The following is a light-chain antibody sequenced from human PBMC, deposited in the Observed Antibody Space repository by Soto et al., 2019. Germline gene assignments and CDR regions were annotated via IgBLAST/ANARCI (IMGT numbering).Light chain of an antibody. Sequence: QSALTQPPSASGSPGQSVTISCTGTSSDVGGYNYVSWYHQHPGKAPKLIIYEVTKRPSGVPDRFSGSKSDNTASLTVSGLQAEDEADYYCSSYAGSSTLVFGTGTKLTVL. CDR3: SSYAGSSTLV. CDR2: EVT. J-gene: IGLJ1*01. V-gene: IGLV2-8*01. CDR1: SSDVGGYNY.